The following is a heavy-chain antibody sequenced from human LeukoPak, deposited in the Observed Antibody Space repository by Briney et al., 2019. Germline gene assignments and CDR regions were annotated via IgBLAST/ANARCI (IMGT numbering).Heavy chain of an antibody. CDR2: ISYDGSNK. V-gene: IGHV3-30*14. D-gene: IGHD3-16*02. CDR1: GSTFSSYA. CDR3: ARDLATRQRTGLYDS. J-gene: IGHJ4*02. Sequence: GRSLRLSCAASGSTFSSYAMHWVRQAPGKGLEWVAVISYDGSNKYYADSVKGRFTISRDNSKNTLYLQMNSLRAEDTAVYYCARDLATRQRTGLYDSWGQGALVTVSS.